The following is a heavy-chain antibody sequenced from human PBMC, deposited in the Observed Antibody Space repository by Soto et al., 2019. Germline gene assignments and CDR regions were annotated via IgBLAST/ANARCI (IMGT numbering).Heavy chain of an antibody. V-gene: IGHV4-38-2*02. CDR2: IYHSGST. J-gene: IGHJ4*02. D-gene: IGHD4-17*01. CDR3: ARDRPSVTTPYYFDY. CDR1: GYSISSGYY. Sequence: SETLSLTCAVSGYSISSGYYWGWIRQPPGKGLEWIGSIYHSGSTYYNPSLKSRVTISVDTSKNQFSLKLSSVTAADTAVYYCARDRPSVTTPYYFDYRGQGTLVTVSS.